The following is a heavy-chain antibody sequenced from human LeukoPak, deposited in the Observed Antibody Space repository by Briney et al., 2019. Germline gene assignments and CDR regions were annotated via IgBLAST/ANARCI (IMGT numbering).Heavy chain of an antibody. CDR1: GFTFTNAW. CDR2: IKSKTDGGTT. Sequence: AGGSLRLSCAASGFTFTNAWMTWVRQAPGKGLEWVARIKSKTDGGTTDHTAPVKGRFTISRDDSKTTLYLQMNSLKTEDTAVYYCTTFNYGVPYYWGQGTLVTVSS. D-gene: IGHD4-17*01. J-gene: IGHJ4*02. CDR3: TTFNYGVPYY. V-gene: IGHV3-15*01.